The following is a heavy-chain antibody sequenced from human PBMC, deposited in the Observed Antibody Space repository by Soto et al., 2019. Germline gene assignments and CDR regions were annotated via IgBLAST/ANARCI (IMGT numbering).Heavy chain of an antibody. CDR2: IYWDDDK. CDR3: AXXQXXXXXXXXXGFDY. Sequence: QITLKESGPPLVKPTQTLTLTCTFSGFSLNTRGVGVGWIRQPPGKALEWLALIYWDDDKRYSPSLKSRLTITKDTSKNQVVLTMTNMDPVDTXTYXCAXXQXXXXXXXXXGFDYWGQGTLVTVSS. V-gene: IGHV2-5*02. CDR1: GFSLNTRGVG. J-gene: IGHJ4*02.